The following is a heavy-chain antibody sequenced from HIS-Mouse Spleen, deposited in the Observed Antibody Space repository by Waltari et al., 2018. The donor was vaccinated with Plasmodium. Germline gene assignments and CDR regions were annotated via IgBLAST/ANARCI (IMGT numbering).Heavy chain of an antibody. CDR3: ARGSAGDAFDI. V-gene: IGHV1-18*01. Sequence: QVQLVQSGAEVKKPGASVKVSCKASGYTFTNYGISWVRQAPGQGLEWMGGVGPYNGNPHFAQKLQGRVTMPTDTSTSTAYMELGSLRSDDTAVYYCARGSAGDAFDIWGQGTMVTVSS. D-gene: IGHD6-19*01. CDR2: VGPYNGNP. J-gene: IGHJ3*02. CDR1: GYTFTNYG.